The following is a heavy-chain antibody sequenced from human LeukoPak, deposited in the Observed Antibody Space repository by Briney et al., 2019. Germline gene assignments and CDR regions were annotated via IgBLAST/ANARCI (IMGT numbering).Heavy chain of an antibody. J-gene: IGHJ4*02. CDR2: IYPGDSDT. CDR3: AGGDLDFWSGYTTDY. D-gene: IGHD3-3*01. V-gene: IGHV5-51*01. Sequence: GESLKISCKGSGYSFTNYWIGWVRQMPGKGLEWMGIIYPGDSDTRYSPSFQGQVTISADKSISTAYLQWSSLKASDTAMYYCAGGDLDFWSGYTTDYWGQGTLVTVSS. CDR1: GYSFTNYW.